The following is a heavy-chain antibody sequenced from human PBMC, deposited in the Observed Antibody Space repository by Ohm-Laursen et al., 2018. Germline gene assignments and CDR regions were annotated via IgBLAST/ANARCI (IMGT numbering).Heavy chain of an antibody. V-gene: IGHV3-9*01. J-gene: IGHJ4*02. CDR3: AKDHGGIWFGELSYFDY. Sequence: SFRLSCAASGFTFDDYAMHWVRQAPGKGLEWVSGISWNSGSIGYADSVKGRFTISRDNAKNSLYLQMNSLRAEDTALYYCAKDHGGIWFGELSYFDYWGQGTLVTVSS. D-gene: IGHD3-10*01. CDR2: ISWNSGSI. CDR1: GFTFDDYA.